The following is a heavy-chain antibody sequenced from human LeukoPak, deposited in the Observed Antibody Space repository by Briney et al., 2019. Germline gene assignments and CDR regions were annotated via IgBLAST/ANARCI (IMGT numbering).Heavy chain of an antibody. CDR3: ARASFGQPYLGWFDP. Sequence: SETLSLTCTVSGGSISSYYWSWIRQPPGKGLEWIGYIYYSGSTYYNPSLKSRVAISVDTSKNQFSLNLSSVTAADTAVYYCARASFGQPYLGWFDPWGQGTLVTVSS. CDR2: IYYSGST. V-gene: IGHV4-59*01. D-gene: IGHD3-16*01. J-gene: IGHJ5*02. CDR1: GGSISSYY.